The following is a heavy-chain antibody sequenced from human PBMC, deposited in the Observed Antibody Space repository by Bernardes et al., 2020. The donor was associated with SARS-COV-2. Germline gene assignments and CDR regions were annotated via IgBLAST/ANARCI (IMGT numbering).Heavy chain of an antibody. J-gene: IGHJ4*02. CDR2: LYSFCNT. V-gene: IGHV3-53*04. CDR1: AFTVRHDY. D-gene: IGHD3-22*01. Sequence: GGSLRLSFAASAFTVRHDYMSWFRQTPGNGLDLFSVLYSFCNTYSPASFMGRFTISRHISENTLYLHMNSLRSEDTAVYYCASGPYDHDGTAYSAIDYWGQGILVSVSS. CDR3: ASGPYDHDGTAYSAIDY.